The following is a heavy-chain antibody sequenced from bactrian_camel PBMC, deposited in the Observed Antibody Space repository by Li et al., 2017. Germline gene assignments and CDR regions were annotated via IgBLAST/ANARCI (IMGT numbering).Heavy chain of an antibody. D-gene: IGHD1*01. V-gene: IGHV3S63*01. CDR1: GYTSKTKC. J-gene: IGHJ4*01. CDR2: IYTAGGNT. Sequence: QVQLVESGGGSVQAGGSLRLSCAASGYTSKTKCMGWFRQAPGKEREGVALIYTAGGNTYYADSVKGRFTISPDNAKNTLYPQLNSLKPEDTAMYYCAARSVCLDLLRAIPLSRWVGQGTQVTVS.